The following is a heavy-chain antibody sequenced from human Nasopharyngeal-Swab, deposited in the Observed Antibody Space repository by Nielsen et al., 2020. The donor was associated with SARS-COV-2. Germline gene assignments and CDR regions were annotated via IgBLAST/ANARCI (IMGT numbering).Heavy chain of an antibody. CDR2: IYTSGST. CDR1: GGSISSGSYY. V-gene: IGHV4-61*02. CDR3: ARIKRIYTMAGYYYYYMDV. D-gene: IGHD3-10*01. J-gene: IGHJ6*03. Sequence: SETLSLTCTVSGGSISSGSYYWSWIRQPAGKGLEWIGRIYTSGSTNYNPSLKSRVTISVDTSKNQFSLKLSSVTAADTAVYYCARIKRIYTMAGYYYYYMDVGGKGTTVTVSS.